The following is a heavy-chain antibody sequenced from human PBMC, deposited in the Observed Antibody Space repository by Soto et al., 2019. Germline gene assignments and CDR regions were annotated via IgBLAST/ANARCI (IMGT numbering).Heavy chain of an antibody. V-gene: IGHV1-18*01. CDR1: GYHFTAYG. J-gene: IGHJ4*02. Sequence: QVQLVQSGPEVKMPGASVKVSCKTSGYHFTAYGLAWLRQAPGQRPEWMGWVSTNNADTNYAQKFQGRVTMTTDKSTTTTYMELRSLRSDDTGVYYCARELNTDSSAYYSFAYWGQGTLVTVSS. CDR3: ARELNTDSSAYYSFAY. CDR2: VSTNNADT. D-gene: IGHD3-22*01.